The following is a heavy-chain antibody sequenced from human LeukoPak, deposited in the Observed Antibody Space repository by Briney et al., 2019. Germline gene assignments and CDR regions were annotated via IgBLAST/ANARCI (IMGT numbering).Heavy chain of an antibody. CDR2: INHSGST. CDR1: GGSFSGYY. Sequence: EPSETLSLTCAVYGGSFSGYYGSWVRQPPGKGLERIGEINHSGSTNYNPSLKSRVTISVDTSKNQFSLKLSSVTAADTAVYYCASLYGDYVNWFDPWGQGTLVTVSS. D-gene: IGHD4-17*01. J-gene: IGHJ5*02. V-gene: IGHV4-34*01. CDR3: ASLYGDYVNWFDP.